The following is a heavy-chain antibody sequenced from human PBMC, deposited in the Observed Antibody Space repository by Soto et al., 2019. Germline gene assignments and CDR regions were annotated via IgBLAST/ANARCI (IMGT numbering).Heavy chain of an antibody. CDR3: ARGLYGSGSQDY. Sequence: ASVKVSCKASGYTFTGYYMHWVRQATGQGLEWMGWMNPNSGNTGYAQKFQGRVTMTRNTSISTAYMELSSLRSEDTAVYYCARGLYGSGSQDYWGQGTLVTVSS. CDR2: MNPNSGNT. CDR1: GYTFTGYY. V-gene: IGHV1-8*02. J-gene: IGHJ4*02. D-gene: IGHD3-10*01.